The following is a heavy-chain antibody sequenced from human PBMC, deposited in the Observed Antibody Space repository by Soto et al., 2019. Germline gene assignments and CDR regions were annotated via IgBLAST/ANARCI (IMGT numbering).Heavy chain of an antibody. CDR3: AGGGDY. Sequence: PGGSLRLSCAASGFTLSTYTMNWVRQAPGKGLEWISSISSGSSYIYYAGSVKGRFTISRDNAKNSLYLQMDSLRADDTAVYYCAGGGDYWGQGALVTVSS. CDR1: GFTLSTYT. J-gene: IGHJ4*02. V-gene: IGHV3-21*01. CDR2: ISSGSSYI. D-gene: IGHD3-16*01.